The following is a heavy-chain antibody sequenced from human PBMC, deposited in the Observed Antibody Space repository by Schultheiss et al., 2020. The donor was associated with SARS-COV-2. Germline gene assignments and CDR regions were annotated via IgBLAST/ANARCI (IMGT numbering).Heavy chain of an antibody. V-gene: IGHV2-5*02. CDR1: GFSLSTSGVG. CDR2: IYWDDDK. CDR3: AHGARHYYYYGMDV. D-gene: IGHD1-1*01. J-gene: IGHJ6*02. Sequence: SGPTLVKPTQTLTLTCTFSGFSLSTSGVGVGWIRQPPGKALEWLALIYWDDDKRYSPSLKSRLTISKDTSKSQVVLTMTNMDPVDTATYYCAHGARHYYYYGMDVWGQGTTVTGSS.